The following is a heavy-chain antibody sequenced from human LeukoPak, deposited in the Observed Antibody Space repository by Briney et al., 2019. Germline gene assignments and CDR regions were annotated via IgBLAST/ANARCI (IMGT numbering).Heavy chain of an antibody. J-gene: IGHJ4*02. D-gene: IGHD6-19*01. Sequence: SETLSLTCTVSGGSISSYYWAWIRQPPGKGLEWIASGDYSGGTYYNPSLESRVAISADMSKNQFSLKLTSATGADTAVYYCAGERGEEYSSGWYKRNYFDNWGQGIRVTVSS. CDR1: GGSISSYY. CDR2: GDYSGGT. CDR3: AGERGEEYSSGWYKRNYFDN. V-gene: IGHV4-39*07.